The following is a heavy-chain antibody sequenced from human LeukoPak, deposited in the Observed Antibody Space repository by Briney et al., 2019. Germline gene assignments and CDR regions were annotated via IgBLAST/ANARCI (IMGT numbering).Heavy chain of an antibody. CDR1: GGSFSGYY. CDR2: INHSGST. V-gene: IGHV4-34*01. D-gene: IGHD3-10*01. Sequence: SETLSLTCAVYGGSFSGYYWSWIRQPPGKGLEWIGEINHSGSTNYNPSLKSRVTISVDTSKNQFSLKLSSVTAADTAVYYCARRHSSLFYYYGSGSYYHVPMQYYYFDYWGQGTLVTVSS. CDR3: ARRHSSLFYYYGSGSYYHVPMQYYYFDY. J-gene: IGHJ4*02.